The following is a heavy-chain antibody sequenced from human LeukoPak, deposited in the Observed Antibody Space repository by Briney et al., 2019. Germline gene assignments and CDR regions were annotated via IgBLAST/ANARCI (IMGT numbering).Heavy chain of an antibody. J-gene: IGHJ4*02. CDR2: ISGSGGST. CDR1: GFTFSSYA. D-gene: IGHD3-10*01. Sequence: QSGGSLRLSCAASGFTFSSYAMSWVRQAPGKGLEWVSAISGSGGSTYYADSVKGRFTISRDNSKNTLYLQMNSLRAEDTAVYYCAKVGEPYGSGSYYVDYWGQGTLVTVSS. CDR3: AKVGEPYGSGSYYVDY. V-gene: IGHV3-23*01.